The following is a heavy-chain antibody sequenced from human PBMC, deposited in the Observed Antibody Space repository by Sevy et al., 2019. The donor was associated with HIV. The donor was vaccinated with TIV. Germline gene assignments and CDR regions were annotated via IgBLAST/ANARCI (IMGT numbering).Heavy chain of an antibody. CDR2: ISSSSSYI. J-gene: IGHJ5*02. Sequence: GGSLRFSCAASGFTFSSYSMNWVRQAPGKGLEWVSSISSSSSYIYYADSVKGRFTISRDNAKNSLYLQMNSLRAEDTAVYYCARALWDIVVVPAAIPHWFDPWGQGTLVTVSS. CDR1: GFTFSSYS. V-gene: IGHV3-21*01. CDR3: ARALWDIVVVPAAIPHWFDP. D-gene: IGHD2-2*01.